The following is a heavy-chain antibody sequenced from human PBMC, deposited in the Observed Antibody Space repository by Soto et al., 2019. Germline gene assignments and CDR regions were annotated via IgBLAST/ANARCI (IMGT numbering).Heavy chain of an antibody. CDR1: CCSITSIDYY. CDR3: ARNKNPGDLYYYGMDV. CDR2: IYYSGST. J-gene: IGHJ6*02. D-gene: IGHD3-10*01. Sequence: SDTLSLTCPIFCCSITSIDYYWILIRQLPGKGLEWIGYIYYSGSTYYNPSLKSRVTISVDTSKNQFSLKLSSVTASDTAVYYCARNKNPGDLYYYGMDVWGQGTTVT. V-gene: IGHV4-30-4*02.